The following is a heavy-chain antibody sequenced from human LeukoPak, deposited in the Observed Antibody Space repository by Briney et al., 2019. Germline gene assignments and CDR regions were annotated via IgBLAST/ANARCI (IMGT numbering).Heavy chain of an antibody. Sequence: SETLSLTCTVSGGSISSGGYYWSWIRQHPGKGLEWIGYIYYSGGTYYNPSLKSRVTISVDTSKNQFSLKLSSVTAADTAVYYCARATRYFDWSHFDYWGQGTLVTVSS. CDR2: IYYSGGT. V-gene: IGHV4-31*03. CDR1: GGSISSGGYY. D-gene: IGHD3-9*01. CDR3: ARATRYFDWSHFDY. J-gene: IGHJ4*02.